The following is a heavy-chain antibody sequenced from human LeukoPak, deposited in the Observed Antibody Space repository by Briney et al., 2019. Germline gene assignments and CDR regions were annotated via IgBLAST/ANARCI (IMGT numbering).Heavy chain of an antibody. CDR2: IYTSGST. D-gene: IGHD5-18*01. V-gene: IGHV4-4*07. CDR1: GGSISSYY. Sequence: PSETLSLTCTVSGGSISSYYLSWIRQPDGKGLEWIGRIYTSGSTNYNPSLKSRVTMSVDTSKNQFSLKLSSVTAADTAVYYCARGYAMVVPDAFDIWGQGTMVTVSS. CDR3: ARGYAMVVPDAFDI. J-gene: IGHJ3*02.